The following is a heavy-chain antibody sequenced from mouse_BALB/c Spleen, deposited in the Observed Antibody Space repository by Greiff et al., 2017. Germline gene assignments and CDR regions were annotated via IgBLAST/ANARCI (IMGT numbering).Heavy chain of an antibody. Sequence: VQLQQSGAELVRPGTSVKVSCKASGYAFTNYLIEWVKQRPGQGLEWIGVINPGSGGTNYNEKFKGKATLTADKSSSTAYMQLSSLTSDDSAVYFCARESWLRRYVDYWGQGTTLTVSA. CDR1: GYAFTNYL. J-gene: IGHJ2*01. CDR2: INPGSGGT. V-gene: IGHV1-54*01. D-gene: IGHD2-2*01. CDR3: ARESWLRRYVDY.